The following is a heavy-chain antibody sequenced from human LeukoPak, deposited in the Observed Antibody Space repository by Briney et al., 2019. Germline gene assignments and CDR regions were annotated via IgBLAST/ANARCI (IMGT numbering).Heavy chain of an antibody. CDR3: ARRMNAAARPENWFDP. CDR2: IIPIFGTA. V-gene: IGHV1-69*05. J-gene: IGHJ5*02. Sequence: ASVKVSCKASGGTFSSYAISWVRQAPGQGLEWMGGIIPIFGTANYAQKFQGRVTITTDESTSTAYMELSSLRSEDTAVYYCARRMNAAARPENWFDPWGQGTLVTVSS. D-gene: IGHD6-6*01. CDR1: GGTFSSYA.